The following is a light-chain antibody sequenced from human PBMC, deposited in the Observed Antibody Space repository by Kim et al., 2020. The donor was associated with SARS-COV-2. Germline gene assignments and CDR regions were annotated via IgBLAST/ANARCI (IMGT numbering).Light chain of an antibody. V-gene: IGLV3-25*03. CDR2: RDK. CDR3: QSADITGTSWI. Sequence: PGQTARITCSGEALPNQFGYWYQQRPGRAPILVLYRDKERPSWIPERFSGSRSGKTLTLTITGVQTEDEADYFCQSADITGTSWIFGGGTKLTVL. CDR1: ALPNQF. J-gene: IGLJ2*01.